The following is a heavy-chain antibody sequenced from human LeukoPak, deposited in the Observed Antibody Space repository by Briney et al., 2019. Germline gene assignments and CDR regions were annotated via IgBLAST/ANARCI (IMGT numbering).Heavy chain of an antibody. CDR3: AKDRESGWYAFNY. CDR2: IYSGGGT. V-gene: IGHV3-66*01. Sequence: PGGSLRLSCAASGFTVSGNYMSWVRQAPGKGLEWVSLIYSGGGTYYADSVKGRFTISRNNSKNTLYLQMNSLRAEDTAVYYCAKDRESGWYAFNYWGQGTLVTVSS. CDR1: GFTVSGNY. D-gene: IGHD6-19*01. J-gene: IGHJ4*02.